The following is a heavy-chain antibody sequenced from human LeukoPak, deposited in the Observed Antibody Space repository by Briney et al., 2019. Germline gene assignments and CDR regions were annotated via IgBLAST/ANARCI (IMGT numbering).Heavy chain of an antibody. CDR2: ISWNSGSI. J-gene: IGHJ4*02. V-gene: IGHV3-9*01. CDR1: EFTFDDYA. CDR3: AKDVGYDSSGYWDY. D-gene: IGHD3-22*01. Sequence: PGGSLRLSCAASEFTFDDYAMHWVRQAPGKGLEWVSGISWNSGSIGYADSVKGRFTISRDNAKNSLHLQMNSLRAEDTALYYCAKDVGYDSSGYWDYWGQGTLVTVSS.